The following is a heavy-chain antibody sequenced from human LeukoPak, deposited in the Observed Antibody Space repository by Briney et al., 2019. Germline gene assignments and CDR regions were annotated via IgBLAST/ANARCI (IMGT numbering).Heavy chain of an antibody. Sequence: LSGGSLRLSCSASGFTFSTYAMHWVRQAPGKGLEYVSAISSNGRGTYYADSVKGRFTISRDNSKNTLFLQMSSLRAEDTAVYYCVKEQTFFGVVMDIWGQGTMVTSST. J-gene: IGHJ3*02. CDR2: ISSNGRGT. D-gene: IGHD3-3*01. CDR1: GFTFSTYA. V-gene: IGHV3-64D*09. CDR3: VKEQTFFGVVMDI.